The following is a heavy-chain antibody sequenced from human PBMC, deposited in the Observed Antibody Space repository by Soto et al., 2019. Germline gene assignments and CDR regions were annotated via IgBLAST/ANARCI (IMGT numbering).Heavy chain of an antibody. Sequence: QVQLQESGPGLVKPSQTLSLTCTVSGGSISSGGYYWSWIRQHPGTGLEWIGYIYYSGSTYYNPSLKGRVTRSVDTSKNQFSLQLSSVTAADTAVYYCATYCSGGSCYLDYWGQGTLVTVSS. CDR1: GGSISSGGYY. CDR3: ATYCSGGSCYLDY. V-gene: IGHV4-31*03. D-gene: IGHD2-15*01. J-gene: IGHJ4*02. CDR2: IYYSGST.